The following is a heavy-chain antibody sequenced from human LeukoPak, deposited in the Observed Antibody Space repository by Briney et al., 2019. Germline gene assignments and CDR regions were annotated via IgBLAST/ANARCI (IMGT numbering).Heavy chain of an antibody. CDR1: GGSISSGSYY. J-gene: IGHJ3*02. V-gene: IGHV4-61*02. Sequence: SETLSLTCTVSGGSISSGSYYWSWIRQPAGKGLEWIGRIYTSGSTNYNPSLKSRVTISVDTSKNQFSLKLSSVTAADTAVYYCASRHLSGYSYGPDAFDIWGQGTMVTVSS. CDR3: ASRHLSGYSYGPDAFDI. CDR2: IYTSGST. D-gene: IGHD5-18*01.